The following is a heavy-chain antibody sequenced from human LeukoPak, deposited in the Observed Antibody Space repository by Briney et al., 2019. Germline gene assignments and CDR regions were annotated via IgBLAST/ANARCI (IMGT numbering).Heavy chain of an antibody. J-gene: IGHJ6*04. Sequence: GGSLRLSCAASGFTLSNYWMSWVRQAPGKGLEWVANIKQDGSQIYYVDSVKGRFTISRDNAKNSLYLQMNSLRAEDTAVYYCAELGITMIGGVWGKGTTVTISS. CDR2: IKQDGSQI. D-gene: IGHD3-10*02. V-gene: IGHV3-7*01. CDR1: GFTLSNYW. CDR3: AELGITMIGGV.